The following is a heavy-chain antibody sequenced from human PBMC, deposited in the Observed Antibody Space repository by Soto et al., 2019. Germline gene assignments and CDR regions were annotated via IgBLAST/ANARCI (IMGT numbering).Heavy chain of an antibody. CDR1: GGSISSDHYH. V-gene: IGHV4-30-4*01. Sequence: QVQLQESGPGLVRPSQTLTLTCNVSGGSISSDHYHWTWIRQPPGKGLEWIGYIHYSGSVHYNPSLPCRVTMSVDTSKNLFSLKLSSVTAADTAVYFCVREDDGGDRDYYGLDVWGQGTTVTVSS. CDR3: VREDDGGDRDYYGLDV. D-gene: IGHD2-21*02. CDR2: IHYSGSV. J-gene: IGHJ6*02.